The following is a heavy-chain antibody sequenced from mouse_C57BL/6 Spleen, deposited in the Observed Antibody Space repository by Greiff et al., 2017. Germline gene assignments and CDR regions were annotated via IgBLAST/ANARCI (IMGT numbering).Heavy chain of an antibody. Sequence: QVQLKQSGAELVRPGASVTLSCKASGYTFTDYEMHWVKQTPVHGLEWIGAIDPETGGTAYNQKFKGKAILTADKSSSTAYMELRSLTSEDSAVYYCTRGGYDYFYYAMDYWGQGTSVTVSS. D-gene: IGHD2-4*01. J-gene: IGHJ4*01. CDR3: TRGGYDYFYYAMDY. CDR1: GYTFTDYE. V-gene: IGHV1-15*01. CDR2: IDPETGGT.